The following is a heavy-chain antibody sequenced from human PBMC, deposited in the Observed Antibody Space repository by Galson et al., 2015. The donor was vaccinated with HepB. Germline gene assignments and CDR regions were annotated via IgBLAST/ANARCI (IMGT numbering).Heavy chain of an antibody. CDR1: GFTFSIYG. J-gene: IGHJ2*01. D-gene: IGHD3-3*01. V-gene: IGHV3-30*18. CDR2: ISYDGSNK. CDR3: AKDESSITIFGVVSLNWYFDL. Sequence: SLRLSCAASGFTFSIYGMHWVRQAPGKGLEWVAGISYDGSNKYYADSVKGRLTISRDNSKNTLDLHMNSLSAEDTAVYYCAKDESSITIFGVVSLNWYFDLWGRGSLVSVS.